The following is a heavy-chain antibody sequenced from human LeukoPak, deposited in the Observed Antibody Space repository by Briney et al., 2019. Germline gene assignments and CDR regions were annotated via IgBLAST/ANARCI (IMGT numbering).Heavy chain of an antibody. CDR1: GFTFRNHW. CDR2: IKGDGSEK. Sequence: SGGSLRLSCAASGFTFRNHWMGWVRQAPGKGLEWVANIKGDGSEKEYVDSVKGRFTISRDNSKNTLYLQMNSLRAEDTAVYYCARERVGIAAAGTLGDAFDIWGQGTMITVSS. CDR3: ARERVGIAAAGTLGDAFDI. J-gene: IGHJ3*02. V-gene: IGHV3-7*05. D-gene: IGHD6-13*01.